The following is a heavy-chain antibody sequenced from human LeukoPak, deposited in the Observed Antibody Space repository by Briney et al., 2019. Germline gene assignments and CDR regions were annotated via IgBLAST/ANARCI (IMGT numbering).Heavy chain of an antibody. J-gene: IGHJ4*02. Sequence: GGSLRLSCAASGFTFSSYAIHWVSQAPGKGLEWVAVISYDGNNKYYADSVKGRFTISRDNSKNTLYLQMNSLRAEDTALYYCARPYSSGWYGDFDYWGQGTLVTVSS. CDR1: GFTFSSYA. D-gene: IGHD6-19*01. V-gene: IGHV3-30-3*01. CDR3: ARPYSSGWYGDFDY. CDR2: ISYDGNNK.